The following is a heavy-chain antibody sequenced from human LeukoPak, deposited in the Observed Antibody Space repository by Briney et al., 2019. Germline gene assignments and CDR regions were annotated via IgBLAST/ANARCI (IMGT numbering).Heavy chain of an antibody. CDR3: VRGNSGFSF. CDR1: GDSISSSNCY. J-gene: IGHJ4*02. D-gene: IGHD4-23*01. V-gene: IGHV4-39*07. Sequence: SETLSLTCTVSGDSISSSNCYWAWIRQPPGKGLEWIASINYSGTTFYNPSLKSRVTISVDTSKNQFSLRLASATAADTATYYCVRGNSGFSFGAQGTLVTVSS. CDR2: INYSGTT.